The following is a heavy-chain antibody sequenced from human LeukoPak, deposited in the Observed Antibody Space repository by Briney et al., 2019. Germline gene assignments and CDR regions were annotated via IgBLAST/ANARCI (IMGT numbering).Heavy chain of an antibody. CDR1: AFSFSDYW. D-gene: IGHD1/OR15-1a*01. CDR2: IKQDGSEE. J-gene: IGHJ3*02. V-gene: IGHV3-7*01. Sequence: PGGSLRLSCAASAFSFSDYWMSWVRQAPGKGLEWVANIKQDGSEEYYVDSVKGRFTISRDNAKNSLSLQMISLRAEDTAVYYCARNKRADIWGQGAMVTVSS. CDR3: ARNKRADI.